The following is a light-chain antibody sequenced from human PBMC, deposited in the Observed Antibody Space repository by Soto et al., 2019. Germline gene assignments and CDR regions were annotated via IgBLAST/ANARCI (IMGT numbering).Light chain of an antibody. CDR1: QSISSY. CDR3: QHGYSTPLT. Sequence: DIQMTQSPSSLSASVGDRVTITCRASQSISSYLNWYRQKPGKAPKLLIYAASSLQSGVPSRFSGSGSGTDFTLTISSLQPEDFATYFCQHGYSTPLTFGGGTKVDIK. J-gene: IGKJ4*01. V-gene: IGKV1-39*01. CDR2: AAS.